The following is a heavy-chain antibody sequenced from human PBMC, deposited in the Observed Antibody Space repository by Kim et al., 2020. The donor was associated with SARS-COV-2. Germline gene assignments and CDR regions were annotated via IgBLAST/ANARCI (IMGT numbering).Heavy chain of an antibody. CDR2: ISDDGSSI. J-gene: IGHJ4*02. CDR1: GFTFSSYW. CDR3: ARGGGARPIGSEY. D-gene: IGHD6-6*01. Sequence: GGSLRLSCAASGFTFSSYWMHWVRQAPGKGLVWVSRISDDGSSINYADFVKGRFTISRDNAKNALYLQMNSLRAEDTAVYYCARGGGARPIGSEYWGQGT. V-gene: IGHV3-74*01.